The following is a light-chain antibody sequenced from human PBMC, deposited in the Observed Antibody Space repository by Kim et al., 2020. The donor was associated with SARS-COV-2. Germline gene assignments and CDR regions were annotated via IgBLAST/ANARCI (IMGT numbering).Light chain of an antibody. J-gene: IGLJ2*01. CDR1: NIGSKS. Sequence: SYELTQPPSVSVAPGKTARITCGGNNIGSKSVHWYQQKPGQAPVLVIYYDSDRPSGIPERFSGSNSGNTATLTIRRVEAGDEADYYCQVLDSSSDHVVFG. CDR3: QVLDSSSDHVV. CDR2: YDS. V-gene: IGLV3-21*04.